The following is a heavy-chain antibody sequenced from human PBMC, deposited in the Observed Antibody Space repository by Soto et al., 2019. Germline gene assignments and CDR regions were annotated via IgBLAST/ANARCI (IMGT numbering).Heavy chain of an antibody. Sequence: GGSLRLSCAASGFTFSSYSMNWVRQAPGKGLEWVSSISGSSSYIYYADSVKGRFTISRDNAKNSLYLQMNSLRAEDTAVYYCARWYSSSSRGGDFDYWGQGTLVTVSS. CDR3: ARWYSSSSRGGDFDY. CDR2: ISGSSSYI. D-gene: IGHD6-6*01. J-gene: IGHJ4*02. CDR1: GFTFSSYS. V-gene: IGHV3-21*01.